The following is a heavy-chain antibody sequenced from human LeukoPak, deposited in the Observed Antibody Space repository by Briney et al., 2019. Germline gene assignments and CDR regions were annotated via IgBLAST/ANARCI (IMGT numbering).Heavy chain of an antibody. V-gene: IGHV3-23*01. D-gene: IGHD3-10*01. CDR3: AKGPMVRGVIPGADY. CDR2: ISGNGGST. CDR1: GFTFSSYA. Sequence: PGGSLRLSCAASGFTFSSYAMSWVRQAPGKGLEWVSVISGNGGSTYYADSVKGRFTISRDNYKNTLYLEVNSLRAEDTAVYYCAKGPMVRGVIPGADYWGQGALVTVSS. J-gene: IGHJ4*02.